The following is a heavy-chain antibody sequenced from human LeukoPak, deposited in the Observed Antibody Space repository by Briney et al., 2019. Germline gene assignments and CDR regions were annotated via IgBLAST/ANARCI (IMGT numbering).Heavy chain of an antibody. CDR2: IIPIFGTA. J-gene: IGHJ4*02. CDR1: GGTFSSYA. CDR3: ARDPGEIAAADSYYFDY. D-gene: IGHD6-13*01. V-gene: IGHV1-69*13. Sequence: SVKVSCNASGGTFSSYAISWVRQAPGQGLEWMGGIIPIFGTANYAQKFQGRVTITADESTSTAYMELSSLRSEDTAVYYCARDPGEIAAADSYYFDYWGQGTLVTVSS.